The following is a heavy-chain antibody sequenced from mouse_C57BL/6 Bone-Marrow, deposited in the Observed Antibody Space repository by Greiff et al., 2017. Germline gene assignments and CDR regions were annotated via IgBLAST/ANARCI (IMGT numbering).Heavy chain of an antibody. CDR2: INPSTGGT. D-gene: IGHD1-1*01. Sequence: VQLQQSGPELVKPGASVKISCKASGYSFTGYYMNWVKQSPDKSLEWIGEINPSTGGTTYNQKFKAKATLTVDKSSSTAYMQLKSLTSEDSAVYYCANYYGSSHWYFDVWGTGTTVTVSS. CDR1: GYSFTGYY. CDR3: ANYYGSSHWYFDV. J-gene: IGHJ1*03. V-gene: IGHV1-42*01.